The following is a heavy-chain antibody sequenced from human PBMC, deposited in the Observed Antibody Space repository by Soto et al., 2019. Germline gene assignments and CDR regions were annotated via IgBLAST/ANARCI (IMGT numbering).Heavy chain of an antibody. J-gene: IGHJ4*02. Sequence: GASVKVSCKASGYTFTSYAMHWVRQAPGQRLEWMGWINAGNGNTKYSQKFQGRVTITRDTSASTAYMELSSLRSEDTAVYYCARAEHDSSPYDPPVDYWGQGTLVTVSS. V-gene: IGHV1-3*01. D-gene: IGHD3-22*01. CDR1: GYTFTSYA. CDR2: INAGNGNT. CDR3: ARAEHDSSPYDPPVDY.